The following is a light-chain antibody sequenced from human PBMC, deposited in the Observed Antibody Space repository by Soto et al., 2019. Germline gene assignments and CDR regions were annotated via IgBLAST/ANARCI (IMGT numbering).Light chain of an antibody. Sequence: QSALTQPASVSGSPGQSITISCTGTSSDVGGYNYVSWYQQHPGKAPKLMIYDVSNRPSGVSNRFSGSKSGNTASLTISGLQAEDEADYSCSYNTGSSPPQVVFGGGPKPTVL. J-gene: IGLJ2*01. CDR1: SSDVGGYNY. CDR2: DVS. CDR3: SYNTGSSPPQVV. V-gene: IGLV2-14*01.